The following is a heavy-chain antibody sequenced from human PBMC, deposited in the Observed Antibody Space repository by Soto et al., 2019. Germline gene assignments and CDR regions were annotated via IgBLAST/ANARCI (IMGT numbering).Heavy chain of an antibody. J-gene: IGHJ4*02. CDR3: ARHTSGRYSYGSNYYFDY. V-gene: IGHV3-7*01. CDR2: IKQDGSEK. CDR1: GFTFSSYW. Sequence: EVQLVESGGGLVQPGGSLRLSCAASGFTFSSYWMSWVRQAPGKGLEWVANIKQDGSEKYYVDSVKGRFTISRDNAKNSLYLQMNSLRAEDTAVYYCARHTSGRYSYGSNYYFDYWGQGTLVTVSS. D-gene: IGHD5-18*01.